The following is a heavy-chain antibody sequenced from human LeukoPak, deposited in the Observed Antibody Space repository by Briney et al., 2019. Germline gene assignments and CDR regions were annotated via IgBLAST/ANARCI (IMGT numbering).Heavy chain of an antibody. CDR2: IKQDGSEK. V-gene: IGHV3-7*01. CDR3: ARDSYDILIGVGSDY. Sequence: GGSLRLSCAASGFTFSSYWMSWVRQAPGKGLEWVANIKQDGSEKYYVDSVKGRFTISRDNAKNSLYLQMNSLGAEDTAVYYCARDSYDILIGVGSDYWGQGTLVTVSS. CDR1: GFTFSSYW. D-gene: IGHD3-9*01. J-gene: IGHJ4*02.